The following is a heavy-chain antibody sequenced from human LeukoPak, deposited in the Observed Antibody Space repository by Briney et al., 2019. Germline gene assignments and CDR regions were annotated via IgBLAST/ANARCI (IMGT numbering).Heavy chain of an antibody. D-gene: IGHD3-3*01. V-gene: IGHV3-11*04. CDR2: ISSSGSTI. CDR3: ARNFWSGYGFDP. Sequence: GGSLRLSCAVSGFTSSDYYMSWIRQAPGQGLEWVSYISSSGSTISYSDSVKGRITISRDKATNSLYLQMNSLRAEDTAVYYCARNFWSGYGFDPWGQGTLVTVSP. CDR1: GFTSSDYY. J-gene: IGHJ5*02.